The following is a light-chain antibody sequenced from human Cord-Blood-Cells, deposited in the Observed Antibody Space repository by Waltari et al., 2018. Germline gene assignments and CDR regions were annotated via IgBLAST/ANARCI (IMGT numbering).Light chain of an antibody. CDR3: SSYTSSSTLDV. CDR2: DVS. J-gene: IGLJ1*01. V-gene: IGLV2-14*01. Sequence: QSALTQPASVSGSPGQSITISCTGTSSDVGGYNYVSWYQQHPGKAPKLMIYDVSNRPSGVSNRFSRSKSGNTASLTTSGLQAEDEADYYCSSYTSSSTLDVFGTGTKVTVL. CDR1: SSDVGGYNY.